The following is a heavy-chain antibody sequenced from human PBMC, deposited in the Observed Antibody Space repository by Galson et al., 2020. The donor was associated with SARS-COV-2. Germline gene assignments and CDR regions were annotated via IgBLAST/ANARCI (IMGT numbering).Heavy chain of an antibody. D-gene: IGHD1-20*01. CDR1: GFSLHTRGVR. CDR2: IFWDPDK. Sequence: KMSGPTLVNLTQTLTLTCNFSGFSLHTRGVRVGWIRQPPGKALEWLDLIFWDPDKWYRPSLKRRVNINNDSSKNQVLLTMTNMDPVDTATYYCAHSSGWAVTGYNWLDPWGQGTLVTVSS. V-gene: IGHV2-5*02. CDR3: AHSSGWAVTGYNWLDP. J-gene: IGHJ5*02.